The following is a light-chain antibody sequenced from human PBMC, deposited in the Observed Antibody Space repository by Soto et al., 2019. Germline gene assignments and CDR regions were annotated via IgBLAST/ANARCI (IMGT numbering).Light chain of an antibody. CDR1: SSDVADSNH. Sequence: QSALTQPASVSGSPGQSITISCTGTSSDVADSNHVSWYQQHQGRVPKLLIYAVTNRPSGVSNRFSGSKSDNTASLTISGLQTEDDADYCCSSSTTIGTRVFGTGTKVTVL. CDR3: SSSTTIGTRV. J-gene: IGLJ1*01. V-gene: IGLV2-14*01. CDR2: AVT.